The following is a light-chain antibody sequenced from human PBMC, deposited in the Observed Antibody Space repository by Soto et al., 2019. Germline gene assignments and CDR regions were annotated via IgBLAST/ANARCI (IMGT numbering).Light chain of an antibody. Sequence: IQMTQSPSSLSASVGDKVTITCRASQGISNNLAWFQQKVGKPPKVLIYGASLQSGVPSRFSGSRSGTDFTLTISGLQPDDFATYYCQQCDAYPLTFGGGTKVEVK. CDR2: GAS. V-gene: IGKV1-16*01. CDR3: QQCDAYPLT. CDR1: QGISNN. J-gene: IGKJ4*01.